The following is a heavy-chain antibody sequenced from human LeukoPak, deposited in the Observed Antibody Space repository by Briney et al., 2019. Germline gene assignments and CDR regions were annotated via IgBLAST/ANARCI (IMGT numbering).Heavy chain of an antibody. CDR2: IRYDGTNT. CDR1: GFTFNTYG. V-gene: IGHV3-30*02. Sequence: GGSLRLSCAASGFTFNTYGMHWVRLAPGKGLEWVAFIRYDGTNTYYADSVKGRFTISRDNAKNTLYLQMNSLRAEDTAVYYCARAGPSSSWHQFDYWGQGTLVTVSS. CDR3: ARAGPSSSWHQFDY. D-gene: IGHD6-13*01. J-gene: IGHJ4*02.